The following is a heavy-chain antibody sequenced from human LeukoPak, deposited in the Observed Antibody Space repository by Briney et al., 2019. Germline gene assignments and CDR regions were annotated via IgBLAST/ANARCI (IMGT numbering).Heavy chain of an antibody. D-gene: IGHD2-21*01. CDR3: ARSLFSARRSPFDS. CDR1: GFAFSSYF. V-gene: IGHV3-7*01. Sequence: PGGSLRLSCAASGFAFSSYFMGWVRQAPGKGLQWVAHIKQDESEKYFVDSVKGRFTISRDNARNSLYLQMNSLRAEDTAVYYCARSLFSARRSPFDSWGQGTLVTVFS. J-gene: IGHJ4*02. CDR2: IKQDESEK.